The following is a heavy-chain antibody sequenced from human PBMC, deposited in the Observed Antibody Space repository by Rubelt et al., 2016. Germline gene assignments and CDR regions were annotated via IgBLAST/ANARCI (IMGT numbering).Heavy chain of an antibody. CDR2: IYYSGST. CDR3: ARHISYYYYGMDV. CDR1: GGSISSYY. D-gene: IGHD1-14*01. J-gene: IGHJ6*02. Sequence: QVQLQESGPGLVKPSETLSLTCTVSGGSISSYYWSWIRQPPGKGLEWIGYIYYSGSTNYNPSLKSRVNISVATAKNQFSLKLSSVTAADTAVYYCARHISYYYYGMDVWGQGTTVTVSS. V-gene: IGHV4-59*08.